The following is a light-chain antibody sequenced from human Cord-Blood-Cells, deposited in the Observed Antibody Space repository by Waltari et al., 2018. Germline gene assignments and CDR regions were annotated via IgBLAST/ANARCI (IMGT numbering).Light chain of an antibody. J-gene: IGLJ3*02. CDR1: VLAKKKY. V-gene: IGLV3-27*01. CDR3: YSAADNNWV. Sequence: SYELTQPSSVSVSPGQTARITCSGDVLAKKKYARWFQQKPGQAPVQVIYNDSERPSGSPERFSGSSAGTTVTLTISGAQVEDEADYYCYSAADNNWVFGGGTKLTVL. CDR2: NDS.